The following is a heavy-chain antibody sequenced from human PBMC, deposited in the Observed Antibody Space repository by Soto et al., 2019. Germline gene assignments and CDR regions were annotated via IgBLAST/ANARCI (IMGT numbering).Heavy chain of an antibody. D-gene: IGHD4-17*01. CDR2: IYYSGST. CDR3: AREGRDTVTLEEHLDY. CDR1: GGSISSGGYY. J-gene: IGHJ4*02. V-gene: IGHV4-31*03. Sequence: QVQLQESGPGLVKPSQTLSLTCTVSGGSISSGGYYWSWIRQHPGKGLEWIGYIYYSGSTYYNPSLKSRVSIWXXTXKXXVSLTLSSVAAADTAVYYCAREGRDTVTLEEHLDYWGQGTLVTVSS.